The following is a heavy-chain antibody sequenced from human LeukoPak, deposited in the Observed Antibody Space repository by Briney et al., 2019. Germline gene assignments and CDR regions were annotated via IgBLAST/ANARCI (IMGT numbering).Heavy chain of an antibody. D-gene: IGHD1-26*01. CDR3: ARGREEVLFQDFDY. CDR2: IDPSGST. CDR1: GGSINDYY. V-gene: IGHV4-4*07. J-gene: IGHJ4*02. Sequence: SETLSLTCTVSGGSINDYYWTWIRQPAGKGLEWIGQIDPSGSTNYNPSLKSRVTISVDTSKNQFSLKLSSVTAADTAVYYCARGREEVLFQDFDYWGQGTLVTVSS.